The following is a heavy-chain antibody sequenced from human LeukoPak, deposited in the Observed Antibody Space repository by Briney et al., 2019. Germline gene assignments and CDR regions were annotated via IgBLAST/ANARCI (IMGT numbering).Heavy chain of an antibody. D-gene: IGHD3-16*01. Sequence: ASVKVSCKVSGYTLTGLSMHWVRQAPGKGLEWMGGFDPEDGETIYAQKFQGRVTMTEDTSTDTAYMELSSLRSEDTAVYYCATQSTFGTNWFDPWGQGTLVTVSS. CDR1: GYTLTGLS. CDR3: ATQSTFGTNWFDP. CDR2: FDPEDGET. V-gene: IGHV1-24*01. J-gene: IGHJ5*02.